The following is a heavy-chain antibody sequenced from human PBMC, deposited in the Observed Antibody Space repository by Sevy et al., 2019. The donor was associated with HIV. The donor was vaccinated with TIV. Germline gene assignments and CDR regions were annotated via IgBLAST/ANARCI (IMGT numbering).Heavy chain of an antibody. CDR3: AKDRVSGTYYTGDFDY. CDR2: ISITGGST. Sequence: GGSLRLSCAASGFTFSDYYMSWIRQAPGKGLEWVSVISITGGSTYYADSVKGRFTISRDNSNNTLYLQMNTLRAEDTAVYYCAKDRVSGTYYTGDFDYWGQGTLVTVSS. D-gene: IGHD3-10*01. CDR1: GFTFSDYY. J-gene: IGHJ4*02. V-gene: IGHV3-23*01.